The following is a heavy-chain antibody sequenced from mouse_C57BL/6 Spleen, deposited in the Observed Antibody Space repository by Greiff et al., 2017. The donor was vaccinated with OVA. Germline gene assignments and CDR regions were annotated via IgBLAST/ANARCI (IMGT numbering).Heavy chain of an antibody. CDR1: GYTFTSYW. V-gene: IGHV1-52*01. CDR2: IDPSDSET. CDR3: ARGGRLGDYYGSSWYFDV. D-gene: IGHD1-1*01. Sequence: VQLQQSGAELVRPGSSVKLSCKASGYTFTSYWMHWVKQRPIQGLEWIGNIDPSDSETHYNQKFKDKATLTVDKSSSTAYMQLSSLTSEDSAVYYCARGGRLGDYYGSSWYFDVWGTGTTVTVSS. J-gene: IGHJ1*03.